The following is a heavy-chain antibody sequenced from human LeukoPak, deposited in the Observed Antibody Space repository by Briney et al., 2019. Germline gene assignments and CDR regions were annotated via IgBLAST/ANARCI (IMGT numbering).Heavy chain of an antibody. V-gene: IGHV1-2*02. Sequence: ASVKVSCKASGYTFTGYYMHWVRQAPGQGLEWMGWIDPNSGGTNYAQKFQGRVTMTRDTSISTAYMELSRLRSDDTAVYYCAREGLELRLDAFDIWGQGTMVTVSS. J-gene: IGHJ3*02. CDR2: IDPNSGGT. D-gene: IGHD1-7*01. CDR1: GYTFTGYY. CDR3: AREGLELRLDAFDI.